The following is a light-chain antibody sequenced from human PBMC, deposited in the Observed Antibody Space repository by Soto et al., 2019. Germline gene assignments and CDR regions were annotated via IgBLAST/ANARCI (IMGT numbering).Light chain of an antibody. CDR2: GAS. J-gene: IGKJ3*01. CDR3: QQYGSSPPFT. CDR1: QSVSSAY. V-gene: IGKV3-20*01. Sequence: EIVLTQSPGTLSLSPGERATLSCRACQSVSSAYLAWYQPKPGQAPGLLIYGASIRATGIPDRFSGSGSGTDFTLTISRLEPEDFAVYYCQQYGSSPPFTFGPGTTVEIK.